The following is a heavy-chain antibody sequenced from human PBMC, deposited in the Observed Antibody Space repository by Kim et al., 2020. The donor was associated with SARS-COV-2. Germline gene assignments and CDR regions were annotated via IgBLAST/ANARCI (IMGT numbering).Heavy chain of an antibody. V-gene: IGHV3-48*03. CDR1: GFTFSSYE. J-gene: IGHJ4*02. CDR3: ARTGYSSGWSEYYFDY. D-gene: IGHD6-19*01. CDR2: ISSSGSTI. Sequence: GGSLRLSCAASGFTFSSYEMNWVRQAPGKGLEWVSYISSSGSTIYYADSVKGRFTISRDNAKNSLYLQMNSLRAEDTAVYYCARTGYSSGWSEYYFDYWGQGTLVTVSS.